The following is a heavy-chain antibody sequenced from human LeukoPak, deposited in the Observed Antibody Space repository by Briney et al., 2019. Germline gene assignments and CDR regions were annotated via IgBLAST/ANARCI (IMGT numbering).Heavy chain of an antibody. Sequence: SETLSLTCTVSGGSISSSSYFWGWIRQPPGQGLEWIGEINHSGSTNYNPSLKSRVTISVDTSKNQFSLKLSSVTAADTAVYYCASRSFGDYGLDYWGQGTLVTVSS. D-gene: IGHD4-17*01. CDR2: INHSGST. V-gene: IGHV4-39*07. J-gene: IGHJ4*02. CDR3: ASRSFGDYGLDY. CDR1: GGSISSSSYF.